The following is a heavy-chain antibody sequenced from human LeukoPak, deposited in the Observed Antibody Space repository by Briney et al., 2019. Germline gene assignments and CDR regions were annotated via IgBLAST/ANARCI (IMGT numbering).Heavy chain of an antibody. V-gene: IGHV3-21*01. CDR3: ARGVSTDYNWFDP. CDR1: GFTFSSYS. J-gene: IGHJ5*02. CDR2: ISSSSSYI. Sequence: KSGGSLRLSCAASGFTFSSYSMNWVRQAPGKGLEWVSSISSSSSYIYYADSVKGRFTISRDNAKNSLYLQMNSLRAEDTAVYYCARGVSTDYNWFDPWGQGTLVTVSS.